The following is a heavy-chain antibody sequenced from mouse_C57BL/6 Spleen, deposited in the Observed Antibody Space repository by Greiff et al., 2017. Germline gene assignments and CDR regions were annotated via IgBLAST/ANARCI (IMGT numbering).Heavy chain of an antibody. CDR2: IDPSDSYT. J-gene: IGHJ2*01. Sequence: QVQLQQPGAELVMPGASVKLSCKASGYTFTSYWMHWVKQRPGQGLEWIGEIDPSDSYTNYNQKFKGKSTLTVDKSSSTAYMQLSSLTSEDAAVYYCARGNYYGSSWYFDYWGQGTTLTVSS. V-gene: IGHV1-69*01. CDR3: ARGNYYGSSWYFDY. CDR1: GYTFTSYW. D-gene: IGHD1-1*01.